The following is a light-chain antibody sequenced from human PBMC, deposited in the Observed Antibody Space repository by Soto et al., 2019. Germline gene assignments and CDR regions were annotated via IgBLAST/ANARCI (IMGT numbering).Light chain of an antibody. CDR2: EVN. J-gene: IGLJ2*01. CDR3: SSHAGSTNLI. CDR1: SSDVGGYNF. Sequence: QSALTQPPSASGSPGQSVTISCTGTSSDVGGYNFVSWYQQHPGKAPKLMIYEVNRRPSGVPDRFSGSKSGNTDSLTVSGLQAEDEADYYCSSHAGSTNLIFGGGTQLTVL. V-gene: IGLV2-8*01.